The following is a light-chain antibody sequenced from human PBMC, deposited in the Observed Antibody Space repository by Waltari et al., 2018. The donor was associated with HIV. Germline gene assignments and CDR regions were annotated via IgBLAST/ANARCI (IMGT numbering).Light chain of an antibody. CDR3: GTWDDSLGAGV. V-gene: IGLV1-51*02. CDR1: SSNIGNNY. J-gene: IGLJ2*01. Sequence: QSLLTQPPSVSAAPGQKVTIPCSGSSSNIGNNYVSWYQQLPGTAPKLLIYENRKRPSGIPDRFSGSKSGTSAALAITGLQTGDEADYYCGTWDDSLGAGVFGGGTKLTVL. CDR2: ENR.